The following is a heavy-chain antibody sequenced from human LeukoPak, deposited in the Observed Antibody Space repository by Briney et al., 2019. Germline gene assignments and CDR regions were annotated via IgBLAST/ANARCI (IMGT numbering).Heavy chain of an antibody. CDR2: ISSDGTYT. J-gene: IGHJ4*02. CDR1: GFTFSSHL. V-gene: IGHV3-74*01. D-gene: IGHD1-26*01. CDR3: ARGPGSSGSYYVGDF. Sequence: GGSLRLSCAASGFTFSSHLMHWVRQAPGKGLAWVSRISSDGTYTNYADSVRGRFTISRDNAKNTLYLQMNSLRAEDTAVYYCARGPGSSGSYYVGDFWGQGTLVTVSS.